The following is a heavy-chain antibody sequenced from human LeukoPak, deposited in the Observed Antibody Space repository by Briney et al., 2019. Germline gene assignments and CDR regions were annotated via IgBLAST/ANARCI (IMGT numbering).Heavy chain of an antibody. CDR3: ASSSSWLYFDY. Sequence: GASLQISCKGSGYIFTSYWIGWVRQLPGKGLEWMGIIYPGDSDTRYSPSFQGQVTISADKSISTAYLQWSSLKASDTAMYYCASSSSWLYFDYWGQGTLVTVSS. CDR1: GYIFTSYW. V-gene: IGHV5-51*01. J-gene: IGHJ4*02. D-gene: IGHD6-13*01. CDR2: IYPGDSDT.